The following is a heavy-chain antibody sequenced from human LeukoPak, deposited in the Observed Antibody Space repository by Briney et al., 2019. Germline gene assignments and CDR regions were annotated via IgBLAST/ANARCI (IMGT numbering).Heavy chain of an antibody. CDR1: GFTFSSYA. CDR2: ISGSGGST. J-gene: IGHJ3*02. V-gene: IGHV3-23*01. Sequence: GGSLRLSCAASGFTFSSYAMSWVRQAPGKGLEWVSAISGSGGSTYYADSVKGRFTISRDNSMNTLYLQMNSLRAEDTAVYYCADTAMVNDAFDIWGQGTMVTVSS. D-gene: IGHD5-18*01. CDR3: ADTAMVNDAFDI.